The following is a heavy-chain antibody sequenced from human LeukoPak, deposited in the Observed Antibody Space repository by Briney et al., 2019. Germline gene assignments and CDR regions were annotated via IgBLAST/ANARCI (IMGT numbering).Heavy chain of an antibody. J-gene: IGHJ4*02. CDR2: VSPYNGNT. D-gene: IGHD3-9*01. V-gene: IGHV1-18*01. CDR3: ARSPDILTGENFDY. Sequence: GATVKVSCKTSGYTFTDYDITWVRQAPGQGLEWMGRVSPYNGNTYYSQRFQDRVTITKDTSTGTAYMDLRNLRTDDTAVYYCARSPDILTGENFDYWGQGTLVTVSS. CDR1: GYTFTDYD.